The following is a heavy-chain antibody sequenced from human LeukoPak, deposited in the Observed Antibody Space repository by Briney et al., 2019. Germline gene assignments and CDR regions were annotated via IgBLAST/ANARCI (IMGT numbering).Heavy chain of an antibody. CDR2: ISSSSSYI. CDR3: ARDQGYSGYDWPLSDY. J-gene: IGHJ4*02. V-gene: IGHV3-21*01. CDR1: GFTFSSYS. Sequence: MPGGSLRLSCAASGFTFSSYSMNWVRQAPGKGLEWASSISSSSSYIYYADSVKGRFTISRDNAKNSLYLQMNSLRAEDTAVYYCARDQGYSGYDWPLSDYWGQGTLVTVSS. D-gene: IGHD5-12*01.